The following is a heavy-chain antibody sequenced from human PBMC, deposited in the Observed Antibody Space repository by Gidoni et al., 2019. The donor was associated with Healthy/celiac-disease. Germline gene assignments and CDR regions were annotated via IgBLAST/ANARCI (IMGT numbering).Heavy chain of an antibody. CDR1: GYTFTSYY. D-gene: IGHD2-2*01. J-gene: IGHJ4*02. Sequence: QVQLVQSGAEVKKPGASVKVFCKASGYTFTSYYMHWVRQAPGQGLEWMGIINPSGGSTSYAQKFQGRVTMTRDTSTSTVYMELSSLRSEDTAVYYCARAVGIRTNIVVVPAANGVRFDYWGQGTLVTVSS. CDR3: ARAVGIRTNIVVVPAANGVRFDY. V-gene: IGHV1-46*01. CDR2: INPSGGST.